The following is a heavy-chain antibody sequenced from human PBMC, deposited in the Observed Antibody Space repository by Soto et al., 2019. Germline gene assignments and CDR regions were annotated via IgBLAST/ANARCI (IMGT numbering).Heavy chain of an antibody. J-gene: IGHJ4*02. D-gene: IGHD6-19*01. CDR2: IYPGDSDT. CDR3: ARQDGSALYYFDY. CDR1: GYTFSNFW. V-gene: IGHV5-51*01. Sequence: GESLKISCQFSGYTFSNFWIAWVRQMPGKGLEWMGIIYPGDSDTRYSPSFQGQVSISADKSISTAYLQWSSLKASDTAMYYCARQDGSALYYFDYWGQGTLVTVSS.